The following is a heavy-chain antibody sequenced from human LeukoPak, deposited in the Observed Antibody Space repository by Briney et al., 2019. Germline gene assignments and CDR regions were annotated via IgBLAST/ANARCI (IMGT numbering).Heavy chain of an antibody. D-gene: IGHD3-10*01. CDR1: GGSFSGYY. J-gene: IGHJ4*02. V-gene: IGHV4-34*01. CDR2: INHSGST. Sequence: SETLSLTCAVYGGSFSGYYWSWIRQPPGKGREWVGEINHSGSTNYNPSLKSRVTISVDTSKNQFSLKLSSVTAADTAVYYCARMSMVRGVISDYWGQGTLVTASS. CDR3: ARMSMVRGVISDY.